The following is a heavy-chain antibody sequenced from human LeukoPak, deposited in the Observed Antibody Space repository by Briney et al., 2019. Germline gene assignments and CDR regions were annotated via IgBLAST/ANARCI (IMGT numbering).Heavy chain of an antibody. Sequence: GGSLRLSCAASGFTFSSYGMHWVRQAPGKGLEWVAVIWYDGGNKYYADSVKGRFTISRDNSKNTLYLQMNSLRAEDTAVYYCARDAVPYYYGSGSYQDYWGQGTLVTVSS. V-gene: IGHV3-33*01. J-gene: IGHJ4*02. CDR3: ARDAVPYYYGSGSYQDY. CDR1: GFTFSSYG. CDR2: IWYDGGNK. D-gene: IGHD3-10*01.